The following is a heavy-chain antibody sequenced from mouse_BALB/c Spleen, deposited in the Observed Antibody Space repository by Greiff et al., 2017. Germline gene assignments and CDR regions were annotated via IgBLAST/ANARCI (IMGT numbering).Heavy chain of an antibody. CDR2: IYPGNSDT. CDR1: GYSFTSYW. V-gene: IGHV1-5*01. Sequence: EVQLQQSGTVLARPGASVKMSCKASGYSFTSYWMHWVKQRPGQGLEWIGAIYPGNSDTSYNQKFKGKAKLTAVTSASTAYMELSSLTNEDSAVYYCTREEDYGSSYDYFDYWGQGTTLTVSS. CDR3: TREEDYGSSYDYFDY. D-gene: IGHD1-1*01. J-gene: IGHJ2*01.